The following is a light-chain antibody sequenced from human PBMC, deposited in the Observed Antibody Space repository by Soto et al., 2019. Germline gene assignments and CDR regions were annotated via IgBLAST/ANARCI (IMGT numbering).Light chain of an antibody. J-gene: IGKJ4*01. Sequence: VLTQSPGTLSVSPGERATLSCRASQSVSSSYLAWYQQKPGQAPRLLIYGASSRATGIPDRFSGSGSGTDFTLTISRLEPEDFAVYYCQQYGSSPPLTFGGGTKVDIK. V-gene: IGKV3-20*01. CDR2: GAS. CDR3: QQYGSSPPLT. CDR1: QSVSSSY.